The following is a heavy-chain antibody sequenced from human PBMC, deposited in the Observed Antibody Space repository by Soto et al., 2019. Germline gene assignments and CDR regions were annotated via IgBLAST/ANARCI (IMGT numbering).Heavy chain of an antibody. D-gene: IGHD3-22*01. CDR3: ARYDSSGYYWPDYYVVMDF. V-gene: IGHV3-21*01. Sequence: QAPGKGLEWVSSISSSSSYIYYADSVKGRFTISRDNAKNSLYLKMNSLRAEDTAVYYCARYDSSGYYWPDYYVVMDFWGQGPTVTVSS. J-gene: IGHJ6*02. CDR2: ISSSSSYI.